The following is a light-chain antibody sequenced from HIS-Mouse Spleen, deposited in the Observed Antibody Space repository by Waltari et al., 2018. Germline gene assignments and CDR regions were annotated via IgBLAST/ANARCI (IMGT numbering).Light chain of an antibody. Sequence: QSALTQPASVSGSPGQSITISCTGTSSDAGGYNYVSWYQQHPGKAPKLMIYEVSNRPSGVSNRSSGSRSGNTASLTISGLQAEDEADYYCSSYTSSSTLVFGTGTKVTVL. J-gene: IGLJ1*01. V-gene: IGLV2-14*01. CDR1: SSDAGGYNY. CDR3: SSYTSSSTLV. CDR2: EVS.